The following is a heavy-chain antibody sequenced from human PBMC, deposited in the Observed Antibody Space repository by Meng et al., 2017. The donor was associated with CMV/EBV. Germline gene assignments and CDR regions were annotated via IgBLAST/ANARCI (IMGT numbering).Heavy chain of an antibody. CDR3: ARDNTVVKGIDY. CDR2: IYYSGST. J-gene: IGHJ4*02. CDR1: GGSISSSSYY. V-gene: IGHV4-39*07. D-gene: IGHD4-23*01. Sequence: SETLSLTCTVSGGSISSSSYYWGWIRQPPGKGLAWIGSIYYSGSTYYNPSLKSRVTISVDTSKNQFSLKLSSVTAADTAVYYCARDNTVVKGIDYWGQGTPVTVSS.